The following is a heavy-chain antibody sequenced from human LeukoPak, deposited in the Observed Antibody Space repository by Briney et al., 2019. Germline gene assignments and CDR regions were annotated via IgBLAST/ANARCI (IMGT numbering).Heavy chain of an antibody. CDR3: ARNDDTDQGIDY. Sequence: GGSLRLSCAASGFAFSTYSMNWVRQAPGKGLEWVSSISSNSGYMFYADSVKGRFTISRDNAENSLYLQMSSLRAEDTAVYYCARNDDTDQGIDYWGQGTLVTVSS. J-gene: IGHJ4*02. CDR1: GFAFSTYS. V-gene: IGHV3-21*01. D-gene: IGHD3-16*01. CDR2: ISSNSGYM.